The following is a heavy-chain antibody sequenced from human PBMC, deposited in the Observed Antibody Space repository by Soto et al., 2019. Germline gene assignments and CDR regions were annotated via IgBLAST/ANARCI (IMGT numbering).Heavy chain of an antibody. D-gene: IGHD3-16*01. V-gene: IGHV1-18*04. CDR2: INPYNANT. CDR1: GYTFTNHG. Sequence: QVQLVQSGAEMKKPGASVKVSCKTSGYTFTNHGINWVRQAPGQGLEWMGWINPYNANTNYAQKLQGRVTMTTDTSTSTAHMDLRSLTSDDTAVYYCARDRVAGIWGDACDIWGQGTMVTVSS. J-gene: IGHJ3*02. CDR3: ARDRVAGIWGDACDI.